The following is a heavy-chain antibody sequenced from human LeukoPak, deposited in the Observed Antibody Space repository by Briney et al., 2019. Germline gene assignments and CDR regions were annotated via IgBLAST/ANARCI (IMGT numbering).Heavy chain of an antibody. V-gene: IGHV1-18*01. D-gene: IGHD3-10*01. J-gene: IGHJ6*03. CDR2: ISAYNGNT. Sequence: VSGKVSCKASGYTFTSYGISWVRQAPGQGLEWMGWISAYNGNTNYVQELQGRVTMTTDTSTSTAYMELRSLRSDDTAVYYCARGGVAPRGPYYYSYMDVWGKGTTVTVSS. CDR1: GYTFTSYG. CDR3: ARGGVAPRGPYYYSYMDV.